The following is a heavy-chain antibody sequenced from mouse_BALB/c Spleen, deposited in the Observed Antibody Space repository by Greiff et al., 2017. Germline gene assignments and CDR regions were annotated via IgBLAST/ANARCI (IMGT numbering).Heavy chain of an antibody. CDR1: GYTFTDYN. D-gene: IGHD2-4*01. V-gene: IGHV1-18*01. Sequence: VQLQQSGPELVKPGASVKIPCKASGYTFTDYNMDWVKQSHGKSLEWIGDINPNNGGTIYNQKFKGKATLTVDKSSSTAYMELRSLTSEDTAVYYCARHDPDYDVGAMDYWGQGTSVTVSS. J-gene: IGHJ4*01. CDR2: INPNNGGT. CDR3: ARHDPDYDVGAMDY.